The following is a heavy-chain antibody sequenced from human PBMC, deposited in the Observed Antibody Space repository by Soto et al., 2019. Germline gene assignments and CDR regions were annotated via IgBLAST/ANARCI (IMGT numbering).Heavy chain of an antibody. D-gene: IGHD3-16*01. V-gene: IGHV3-7*04. Sequence: EVQLVESGGGLVQPGGSLRLTCVASGFSLRGYWMSWVRQAPGKGLEWVANVKQDGSDKRYADAVKGRFTISRDNAENSLYLQMNSLRAEDTGVYYWARGGGNFDQWGQGTLVTVSS. J-gene: IGHJ4*02. CDR1: GFSLRGYW. CDR2: VKQDGSDK. CDR3: ARGGGNFDQ.